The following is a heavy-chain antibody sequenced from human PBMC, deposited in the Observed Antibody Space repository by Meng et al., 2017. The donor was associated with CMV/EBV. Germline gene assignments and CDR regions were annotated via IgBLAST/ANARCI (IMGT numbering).Heavy chain of an antibody. CDR3: AKRRGSSWYGWFDP. J-gene: IGHJ5*02. CDR1: GFTFSSYG. D-gene: IGHD6-13*01. CDR2: IRYDGSNK. Sequence: GESLKISCAASGFTFSSYGMHWVRQAPGKGLEWVAFIRYDGSNKYYADSVKGRFTISRDNSKNTLYLQMNSLRGEDTAVYYCAKRRGSSWYGWFDPWAREPWSPSPQ. V-gene: IGHV3-30*02.